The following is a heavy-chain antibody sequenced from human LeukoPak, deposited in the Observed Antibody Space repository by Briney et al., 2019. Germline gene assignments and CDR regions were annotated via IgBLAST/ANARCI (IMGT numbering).Heavy chain of an antibody. CDR3: ARDRRDYYDSSGYLRDAFDI. Sequence: SVKVSCKASGGTFSSYAISWMRQAPGQGLEWMGRIIPIFGTANYAQKFQGRVTITTDESTGTAYMELSSLRSEDTAVYYCARDRRDYYDSSGYLRDAFDIWGQGTMVTVSS. J-gene: IGHJ3*02. CDR1: GGTFSSYA. D-gene: IGHD3-22*01. CDR2: IIPIFGTA. V-gene: IGHV1-69*05.